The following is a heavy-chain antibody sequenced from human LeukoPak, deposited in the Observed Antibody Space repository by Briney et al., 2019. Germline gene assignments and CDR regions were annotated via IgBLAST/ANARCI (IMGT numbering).Heavy chain of an antibody. CDR2: INPNSGDT. D-gene: IGHD2-2*01. CDR1: GYTLISYA. Sequence: ASVKVSCKASGYTLISYAMNWVRQAPGQGLEWMGRINPNSGDTNYAQKFQGRVTMTRDTSISTAYVELSRLRSDDTAVYYCARDYCSSTSCLFDYWGQGTLVTVSS. V-gene: IGHV1-2*06. J-gene: IGHJ4*02. CDR3: ARDYCSSTSCLFDY.